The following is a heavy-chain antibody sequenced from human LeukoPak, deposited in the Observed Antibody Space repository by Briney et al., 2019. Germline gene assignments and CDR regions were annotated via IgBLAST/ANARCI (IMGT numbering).Heavy chain of an antibody. Sequence: GESLKISCKGSGCSFSSYWIGWVRQMPGKGLEWMGIIYPGDSDTRYSPSFQGQVTISADKSISTADLQWSSLKASDTAIYYCARQSSTLVRGVQFDYWGQGTLVTVSS. CDR3: ARQSSTLVRGVQFDY. CDR1: GCSFSSYW. CDR2: IYPGDSDT. V-gene: IGHV5-51*01. J-gene: IGHJ4*02. D-gene: IGHD3-10*01.